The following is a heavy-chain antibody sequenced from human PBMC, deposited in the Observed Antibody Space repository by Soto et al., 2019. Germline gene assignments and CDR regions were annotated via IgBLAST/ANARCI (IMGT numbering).Heavy chain of an antibody. CDR3: ARGSRTYGMDV. CDR1: GGSFSGYY. CDR2: INHSGST. J-gene: IGHJ6*02. V-gene: IGHV4-34*01. Sequence: SETLSLTCAVYGGSFSGYYWSWIRQPPGKGLEWIGEINHSGSTNYNPSLKSRVTISVDTSKNQFSLELSSVTAADTAVYYCARGSRTYGMDVWGQGTTVTVSS. D-gene: IGHD6-13*01.